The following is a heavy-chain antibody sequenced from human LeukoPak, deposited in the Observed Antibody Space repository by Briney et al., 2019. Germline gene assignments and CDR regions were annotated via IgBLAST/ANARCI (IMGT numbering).Heavy chain of an antibody. V-gene: IGHV3-48*01. CDR1: GFTFSSYS. Sequence: GGSLRLSCAASGFTFSSYSMNWVRQAPGKGLEWVSYISSSSSTIYYADSVKGRFTISRDNAKNSLYLQMNSLRAEDTAVYYCARDQREYYYYYMDVWGKGTTVTISS. CDR3: ARDQREYYYYYMDV. J-gene: IGHJ6*03. D-gene: IGHD1-26*01. CDR2: ISSSSSTI.